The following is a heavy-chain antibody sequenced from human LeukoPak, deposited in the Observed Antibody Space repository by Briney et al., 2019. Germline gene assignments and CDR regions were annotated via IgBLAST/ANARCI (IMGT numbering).Heavy chain of an antibody. Sequence: GGSLRLSCAASGFTFDDYTMHWVRQAPGKGLEWVSLISWDGGSTYYADSVKGRFTISRYNSKNSLYLQMNSLRTEDTALYYCAKDRGGGSYLFDYWGQGTLVTVSS. V-gene: IGHV3-43*01. CDR3: AKDRGGGSYLFDY. D-gene: IGHD1-26*01. CDR2: ISWDGGST. CDR1: GFTFDDYT. J-gene: IGHJ4*02.